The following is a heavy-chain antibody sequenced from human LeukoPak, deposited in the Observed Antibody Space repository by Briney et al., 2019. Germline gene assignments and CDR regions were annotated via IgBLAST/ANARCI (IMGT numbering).Heavy chain of an antibody. J-gene: IGHJ4*02. CDR2: IYTSGST. CDR1: GGSISSYY. Sequence: SETLSLTCTVSGGSISSYYWSWIRQPAGKGLEWIGRIYTSGSTNYNPSLKSRVTMSVDTSKNQFSLKLSSVTAADTAVYYCARESSAYSSRESYFDYWGQGTLVTVSS. D-gene: IGHD6-13*01. V-gene: IGHV4-4*07. CDR3: ARESSAYSSRESYFDY.